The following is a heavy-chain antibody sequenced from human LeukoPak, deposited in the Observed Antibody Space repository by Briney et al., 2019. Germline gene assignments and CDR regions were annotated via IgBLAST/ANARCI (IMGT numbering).Heavy chain of an antibody. D-gene: IGHD6-13*01. CDR2: INPSGGST. Sequence: ASVKVSCKASGYTFTSCYMHWVRQAPGQGLEWMGIINPSGGSTSYAQKFQGRVTMTRDTSTSTVYMELSSLRSEDTAVYYCAILRSKRLYSSSPNWFDPWGQGTLVTVSS. J-gene: IGHJ5*02. CDR3: AILRSKRLYSSSPNWFDP. CDR1: GYTFTSCY. V-gene: IGHV1-46*01.